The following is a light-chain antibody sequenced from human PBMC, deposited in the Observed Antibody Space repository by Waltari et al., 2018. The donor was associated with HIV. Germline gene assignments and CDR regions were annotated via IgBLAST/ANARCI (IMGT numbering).Light chain of an antibody. V-gene: IGLV1-51*01. J-gene: IGLJ2*01. CDR1: TSNIGNNF. CDR2: DTH. Sequence: QSVLTQPPAVSAAPGQKVAIACSGTTSNIGNNFVCWYQKLQGTAPKLLIFDTHKRPSGVSDRFSASKSGTSATLAITGLHTGCEAEYYCGTWDTSLNAGVFGGGTKVSVL. CDR3: GTWDTSLNAGV.